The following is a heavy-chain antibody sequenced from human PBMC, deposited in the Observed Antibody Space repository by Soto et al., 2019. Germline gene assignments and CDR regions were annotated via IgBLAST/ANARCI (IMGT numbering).Heavy chain of an antibody. CDR1: GFRFSDYS. CDR2: ISSSSFII. Sequence: GGSLRLSCAASGFRFSDYSMNWVRQAPGRGLEWVSYISSSSFIIHYADSVEGRFAISRDNAKNSLYLQMNSLRVEDTAVYYCARDHKQQLVRSYYFDYWGQGTLVTVSS. D-gene: IGHD6-13*01. J-gene: IGHJ4*02. CDR3: ARDHKQQLVRSYYFDY. V-gene: IGHV3-48*01.